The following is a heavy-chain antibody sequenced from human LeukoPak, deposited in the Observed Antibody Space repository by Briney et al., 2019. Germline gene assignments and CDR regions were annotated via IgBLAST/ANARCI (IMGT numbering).Heavy chain of an antibody. CDR3: AKGGYFDWLLPLDY. V-gene: IGHV3-33*06. CDR2: IWYDGSNK. J-gene: IGHJ4*02. CDR1: GFTFSSYG. D-gene: IGHD3-9*01. Sequence: GGSLRLSCAASGFTFSSYGMHWVRQAPGKGLEWVAVIWYDGSNKYYADSVKGRFTISRDNSKNTLYLQMNSLRAEDTAVYYCAKGGYFDWLLPLDYWGQGILVTVSS.